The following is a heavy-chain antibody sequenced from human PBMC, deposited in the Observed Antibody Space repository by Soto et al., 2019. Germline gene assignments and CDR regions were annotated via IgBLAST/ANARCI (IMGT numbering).Heavy chain of an antibody. V-gene: IGHV4-31*03. CDR3: ASSPRAGSGITIFD. CDR2: IYYSGST. D-gene: IGHD3-3*01. CDR1: GGSISSGGYY. J-gene: IGHJ4*02. Sequence: PSETLSLTCTVSGGSISSGGYYWSWIRQHPGKGLEWIGYIYYSGSTYYNPSLKSRVTISVDTSKNQFSLKLSSVTAADTAVYYCASSPRAGSGITIFDWGQGTLVTVS.